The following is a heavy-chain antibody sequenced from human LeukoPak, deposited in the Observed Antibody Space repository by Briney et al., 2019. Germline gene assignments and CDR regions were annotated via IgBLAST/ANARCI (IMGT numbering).Heavy chain of an antibody. CDR2: TTHSGST. CDR1: NYTMNSGYY. D-gene: IGHD6-19*01. V-gene: IGHV4-34*01. J-gene: IGHJ4*02. Sequence: SETLSFTCNVSNYTMNSGYYWSWIRQTPGNGLEWIGETTHSGSTDYIPSLKGRVSVSVDMSKNQFSLRLTSVTAADTAVYYCARGPAYSWLRSGSVCFFDFWGQGVLVTVSS. CDR3: ARGPAYSWLRSGSVCFFDF.